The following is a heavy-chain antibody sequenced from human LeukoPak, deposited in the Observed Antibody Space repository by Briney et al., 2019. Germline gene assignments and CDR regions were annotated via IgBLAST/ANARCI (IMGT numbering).Heavy chain of an antibody. CDR1: GGSISSYY. Sequence: SETLSLTCTVSGGSISSYYWSWIRQPPGKGLEWIGFIYYSGSTNYNPSLKSRVTISVDTSKNQFSLKLSSVTAADTAVYYCARGRGYCSGGSCLGAYYYYYYMDVWGKGTTVTVSS. D-gene: IGHD2-15*01. CDR2: IYYSGST. V-gene: IGHV4-59*12. CDR3: ARGRGYCSGGSCLGAYYYYYYMDV. J-gene: IGHJ6*03.